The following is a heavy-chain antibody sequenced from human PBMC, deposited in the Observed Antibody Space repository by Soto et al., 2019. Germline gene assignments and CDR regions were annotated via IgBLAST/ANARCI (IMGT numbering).Heavy chain of an antibody. Sequence: QVQLQQWGAGLLKPSETLSLTCAVYGGSFSGYYWSWIREPPGKGLEWIGEINHSGSTNYNPSLNSRVTLSVHTSKNHFSLKLISVTAADTAVYYCARGGRIAAAGPRGYWGQGTLVTVSS. V-gene: IGHV4-34*01. CDR2: INHSGST. CDR3: ARGGRIAAAGPRGY. CDR1: GGSFSGYY. D-gene: IGHD6-13*01. J-gene: IGHJ4*02.